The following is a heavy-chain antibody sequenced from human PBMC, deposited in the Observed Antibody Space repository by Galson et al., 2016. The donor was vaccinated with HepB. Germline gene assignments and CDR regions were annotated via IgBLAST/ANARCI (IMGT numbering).Heavy chain of an antibody. J-gene: IGHJ6*02. CDR3: TGQLVGFYYYSGMDV. Sequence: SLRLSCAASGFTFGEYAMSWFRQAPGKRLEWLGFIRSKTYGGTTEYAASVKDRFTISRDSSKSIAYLQMNSLKTEDTAVYYCTGQLVGFYYYSGMDVWGQGTTVTVSS. V-gene: IGHV3-49*03. CDR2: IRSKTYGGTT. D-gene: IGHD6-6*01. CDR1: GFTFGEYA.